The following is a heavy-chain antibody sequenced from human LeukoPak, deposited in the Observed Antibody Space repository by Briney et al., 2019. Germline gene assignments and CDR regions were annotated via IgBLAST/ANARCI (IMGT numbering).Heavy chain of an antibody. J-gene: IGHJ4*02. Sequence: KPGGSLRLSCAASGFTFSSYAMSWIRQPPGKGLEWIGYIYHSGSTYYNPSLKSRVTISVDRSKNQFSLKLSSVIAADTAVYYCARVNNGGVYGDYPDLYFDYWGQGTLVTVSS. V-gene: IGHV4-30-2*01. CDR1: GFTFSSYA. CDR2: IYHSGST. D-gene: IGHD4-17*01. CDR3: ARVNNGGVYGDYPDLYFDY.